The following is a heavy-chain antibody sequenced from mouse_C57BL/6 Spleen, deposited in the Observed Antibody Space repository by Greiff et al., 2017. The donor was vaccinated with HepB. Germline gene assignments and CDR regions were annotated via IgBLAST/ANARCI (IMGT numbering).Heavy chain of an antibody. CDR2: IRNKANGYTT. CDR1: GFTFTDYY. Sequence: EVKLMESGGGLVQPGGSLSLSCAASGFTFTDYYMSWVRQPPGKALEWLGFIRNKANGYTTEYSASVKGRFTISRDNSQSILYLQMNALRAEDSATYYCARYRYYYAMDYWGQGTSVTVSS. V-gene: IGHV7-3*01. CDR3: ARYRYYYAMDY. J-gene: IGHJ4*01.